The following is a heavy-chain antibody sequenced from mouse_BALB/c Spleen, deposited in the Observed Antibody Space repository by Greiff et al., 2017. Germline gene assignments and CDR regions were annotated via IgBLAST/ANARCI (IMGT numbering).Heavy chain of an antibody. CDR1: GFTFSSYG. CDR3: ARLGEGYYFDY. CDR2: ISSGGSYT. J-gene: IGHJ2*01. V-gene: IGHV5-6*01. Sequence: EVQVVESGGDLVKPGGSLKLSCAASGFTFSSYGMSWVRQTPDKRLEWVATISSGGSYTYYPDSVKGRFTISRDNAKNTLYLQMSSLKSEDTAMYYCARLGEGYYFDYWGQGTTLTVSS. D-gene: IGHD4-1*01.